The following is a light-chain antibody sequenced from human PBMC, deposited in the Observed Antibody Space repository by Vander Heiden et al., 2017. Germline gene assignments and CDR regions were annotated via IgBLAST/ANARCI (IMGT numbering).Light chain of an antibody. CDR2: GAS. Sequence: EIVLTPSPDTLFLFPGERATLSGRASQSVNTNFLAWYQQKPGQAPRLRMSGASSRATGVPDRFSGSGSGTDFTLIISRLESEDCAVYFCQQYGTSPVTFGQGTRLELK. V-gene: IGKV3-20*01. CDR1: QSVNTNF. CDR3: QQYGTSPVT. J-gene: IGKJ5*01.